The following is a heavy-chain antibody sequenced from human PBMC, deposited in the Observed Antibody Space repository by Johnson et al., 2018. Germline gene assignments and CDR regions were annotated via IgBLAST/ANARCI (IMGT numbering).Heavy chain of an antibody. Sequence: VQLVESGGVVVQXGGSLRLSCAASGFTFDDYAMHWVRQAPGKGMEWVSLISWDGGSTYYADSVKGRFTIYRDNSKNSLYLQMNSLRAEDTALYYCAKDGYSYGYYYYYYMDVWGKGTTVTVSS. V-gene: IGHV3-43D*03. CDR3: AKDGYSYGYYYYYYMDV. CDR1: GFTFDDYA. D-gene: IGHD5-18*01. J-gene: IGHJ6*03. CDR2: ISWDGGST.